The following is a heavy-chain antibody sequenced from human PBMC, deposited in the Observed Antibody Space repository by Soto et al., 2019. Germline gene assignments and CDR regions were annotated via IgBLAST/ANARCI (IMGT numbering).Heavy chain of an antibody. CDR3: ARAGRARPPIYGMDV. D-gene: IGHD6-6*01. CDR2: IIPIFGTA. CDR1: GGTLSSYA. J-gene: IGHJ6*02. V-gene: IGHV1-69*01. Sequence: QVQLVQSGAEVRKPGSSVKVSCKASGGTLSSYAISWVRQAPGQGLEWMGGIIPIFGTANYAQKFQGRVTITADESTSTAYMELSSLRSEDTAVYYCARAGRARPPIYGMDVWGQGTTVTVSS.